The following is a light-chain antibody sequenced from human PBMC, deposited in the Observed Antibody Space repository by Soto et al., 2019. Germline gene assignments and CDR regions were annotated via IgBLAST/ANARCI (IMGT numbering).Light chain of an antibody. CDR3: QQLNSYPYT. CDR2: SAS. J-gene: IGKJ3*01. Sequence: IPLTQSPSSLSASVGDRVTITCRASPGISSFLAWYRQKPGKAPELLLFSASTLVTGVPSRFSGSGSETDFTLTISSLQPEDSATYYCQQLNSYPYTFGPGTKVTLK. CDR1: PGISSF. V-gene: IGKV1-9*01.